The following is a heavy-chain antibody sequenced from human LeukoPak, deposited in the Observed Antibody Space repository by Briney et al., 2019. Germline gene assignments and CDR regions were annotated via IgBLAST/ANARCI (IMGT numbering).Heavy chain of an antibody. CDR3: ARAPESGWYFDL. Sequence: TGGSLRLSCAASGFTFSSYAMHWVRQAPGKGLEWVAVISYDGSNKYYADSVKGRFTISRDNSKSTLYLQMNSLRAEDTAVYYCARAPESGWYFDLWGRGTLVTVSS. D-gene: IGHD1-26*01. CDR1: GFTFSSYA. V-gene: IGHV3-30-3*01. J-gene: IGHJ2*01. CDR2: ISYDGSNK.